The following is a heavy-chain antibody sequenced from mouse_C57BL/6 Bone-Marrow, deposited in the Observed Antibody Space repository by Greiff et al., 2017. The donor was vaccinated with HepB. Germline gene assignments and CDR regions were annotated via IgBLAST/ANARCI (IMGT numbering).Heavy chain of an antibody. V-gene: IGHV5-6*01. J-gene: IGHJ2*01. CDR3: ARDRFDYYFDY. CDR1: GFTFSTSG. CDR2: INTGGTYT. Sequence: EVQLQESGGDLVKPGGSLKLSCVASGFTFSTSGMSWVRQTPDKRLEWVATINTGGTYTYYPDSVKGRFTISKDTAKSTLVLQMSSLKSEDTAIYYCARDRFDYYFDYWGQGTTLTVSS.